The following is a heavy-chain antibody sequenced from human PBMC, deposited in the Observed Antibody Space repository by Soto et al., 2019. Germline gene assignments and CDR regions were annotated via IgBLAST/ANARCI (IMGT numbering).Heavy chain of an antibody. D-gene: IGHD5-18*01. J-gene: IGHJ6*02. V-gene: IGHV3-30-3*01. CDR1: GFTFSSYA. Sequence: PGGSLRLSCAASGFTFSSYAMHWVRQAPGKGLEWVAVISYDGSNKYYADSVKGRFTISRDNSKNTLYLQMNSLRAEDTAVYYCARGSGRSYGRYYYYYGMDVWGQGTTVTVYS. CDR3: ARGSGRSYGRYYYYYGMDV. CDR2: ISYDGSNK.